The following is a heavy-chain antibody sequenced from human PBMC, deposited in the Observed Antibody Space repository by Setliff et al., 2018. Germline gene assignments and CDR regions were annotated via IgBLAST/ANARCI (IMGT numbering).Heavy chain of an antibody. CDR3: ARRSQGGWYEVGWFDP. CDR2: IDYSGSNY. CDR1: GDSISSSNYY. V-gene: IGHV4-39*01. J-gene: IGHJ5*02. Sequence: PSETLSLTCTVSGDSISSSNYYWAWIRQSPGQGLEWIGNIDYSGSNYYYNPSLKSGVTISVDTSKNQFSLKVNSVTAADTAIYYGARRSQGGWYEVGWFDPWGQGTLVTVSS. D-gene: IGHD3-16*01.